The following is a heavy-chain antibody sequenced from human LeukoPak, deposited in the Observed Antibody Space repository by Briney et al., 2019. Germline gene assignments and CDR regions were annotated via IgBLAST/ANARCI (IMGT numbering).Heavy chain of an antibody. CDR1: GYSISSGYY. D-gene: IGHD2-2*01. CDR2: IYHSGST. Sequence: PSETLSLTCTVSGYSISSGYYCGWIRQPPGKGLEWIGSIYHSGSTYYNPSLKSRVTISVDTSKNQFSLKLSSVTAADTAVYYCARAVVVVPAAISAWFDPWGQGTLVTVSS. V-gene: IGHV4-38-2*02. CDR3: ARAVVVVPAAISAWFDP. J-gene: IGHJ5*02.